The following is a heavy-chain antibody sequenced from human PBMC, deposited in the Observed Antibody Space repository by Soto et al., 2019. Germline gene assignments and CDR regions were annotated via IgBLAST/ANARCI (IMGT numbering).Heavy chain of an antibody. V-gene: IGHV4-39*01. J-gene: IGHJ4*02. D-gene: IGHD2-21*02. CDR2: MSYSGST. CDR3: TRLVVVTTSGYVGFDH. CDR1: GGSIFSSDYF. Sequence: ETLSLTCNVSGGSIFSSDYFWGWIRQAPGKGLEWIGSMSYSGSTLHNPSLRSRVTISVDTPKSQFSLKLSSVTATDTAVYYCTRLVVVTTSGYVGFDHWGQGTRVTVSS.